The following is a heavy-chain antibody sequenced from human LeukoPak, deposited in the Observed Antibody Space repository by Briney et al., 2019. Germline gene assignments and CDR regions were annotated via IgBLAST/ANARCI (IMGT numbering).Heavy chain of an antibody. CDR3: ATLPEWLRFASGWIVY. CDR1: RFTFSSYA. CDR2: ISGSGETT. V-gene: IGHV3-23*01. D-gene: IGHD5-12*01. Sequence: GGSLRLSCAASRFTFSSYALSWVRQAPGKGLEWVSVISGSGETTYYADSVKGRFTISRDNSKNTLYLQMNSLRAEDTAVYYCATLPEWLRFASGWIVYWGQGTLVTVSS. J-gene: IGHJ4*02.